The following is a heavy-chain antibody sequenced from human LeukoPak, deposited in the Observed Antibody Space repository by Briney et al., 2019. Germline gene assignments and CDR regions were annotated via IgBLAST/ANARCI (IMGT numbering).Heavy chain of an antibody. CDR3: AELGITMIGGV. Sequence: GGSLRLSCAASGFTFSSYEMNWVRQAPGKGLEWVSYISSSGSTIYYADSVKGRFTISRDNAKNSLYLQMNSLRAEDTAVYYCAELGITMIGGVWSKGTTVTISS. J-gene: IGHJ6*04. CDR2: ISSSGSTI. V-gene: IGHV3-48*03. CDR1: GFTFSSYE. D-gene: IGHD3-10*02.